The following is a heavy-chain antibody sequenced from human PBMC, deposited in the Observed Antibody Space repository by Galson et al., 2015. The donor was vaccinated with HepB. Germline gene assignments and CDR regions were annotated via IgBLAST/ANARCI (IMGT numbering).Heavy chain of an antibody. Sequence: SLRLSCAASGFTFSSYAMSWVRQAPGKGLEWVSAISGSGGSTYYADSVKGRFTISRDNSKNTLYLQMNSLRAEDTAVYYCAKGWSGYFPPHLDAFDIWGQGTMVTVSS. CDR2: ISGSGGST. CDR3: AKGWSGYFPPHLDAFDI. V-gene: IGHV3-23*01. CDR1: GFTFSSYA. D-gene: IGHD3-3*01. J-gene: IGHJ3*02.